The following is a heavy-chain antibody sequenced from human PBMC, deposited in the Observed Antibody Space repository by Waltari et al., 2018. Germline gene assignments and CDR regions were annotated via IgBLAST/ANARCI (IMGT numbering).Heavy chain of an antibody. CDR3: ARSDFSRSSSLSFFD. Sequence: QVQLQESGPGLVKASATMSLTCPASGCSISYYWNWIRQAPGKGLEWIGYIAHSGSTRYNPSLKSRVTITIDTSNDQFSLKLSSVTAADTAVYFCARSDFSRSSSLSFFDWGQGTRVTVSS. CDR2: IAHSGST. J-gene: IGHJ4*02. V-gene: IGHV4-59*01. CDR1: GCSISYY. D-gene: IGHD6-6*01.